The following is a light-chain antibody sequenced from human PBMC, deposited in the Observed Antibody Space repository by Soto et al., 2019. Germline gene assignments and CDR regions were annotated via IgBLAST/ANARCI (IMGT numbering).Light chain of an antibody. V-gene: IGKV1-39*01. CDR2: RAS. CDR1: QSISNY. CDR3: QQSHSAPLT. Sequence: DIQMTQSPSSLSASVGDRVTITCRASQSISNYLNWYQHNPGKAPNLLVFRASNLQRGVPARFSGSGSGTDFTLTISSLLPEDFATYYCQQSHSAPLTFGGGTKVEIK. J-gene: IGKJ4*01.